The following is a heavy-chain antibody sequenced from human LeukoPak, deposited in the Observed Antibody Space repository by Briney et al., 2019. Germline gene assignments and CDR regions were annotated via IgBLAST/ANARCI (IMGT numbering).Heavy chain of an antibody. D-gene: IGHD6-19*01. V-gene: IGHV3-30-3*01. CDR3: ARVVVAATLGNWFDP. Sequence: GRTLRLSSAASGFTLRMYAMRWVRQAPGKGLEWVAVISYDGSDKYYRDSVKGRFTISRDNSKNTLYLQMNSLRAEDTAVYYCARVVVAATLGNWFDPWGQGTLVTVSS. CDR2: ISYDGSDK. CDR1: GFTLRMYA. J-gene: IGHJ5*02.